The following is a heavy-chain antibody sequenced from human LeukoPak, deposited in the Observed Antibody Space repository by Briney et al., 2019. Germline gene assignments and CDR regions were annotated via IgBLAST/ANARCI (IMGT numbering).Heavy chain of an antibody. CDR2: ISGSGGST. CDR1: GFTFSSYS. Sequence: GGSLRLSCAASGFTFSSYSMNWVRQAPGKGLEWVSAISGSGGSTYYADSVKGRFTISRDNSKNTLYLQMNSLRAEDTAVYYCAKAPTITRDRYDYWGQGTLVTVSS. D-gene: IGHD5-24*01. V-gene: IGHV3-23*01. J-gene: IGHJ4*02. CDR3: AKAPTITRDRYDY.